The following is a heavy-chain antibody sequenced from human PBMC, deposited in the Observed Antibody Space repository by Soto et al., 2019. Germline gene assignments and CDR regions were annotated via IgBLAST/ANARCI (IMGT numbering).Heavy chain of an antibody. D-gene: IGHD2-15*01. CDR3: IYRSETPRVAYSIDA. CDR1: CLSRSTSGVG. J-gene: IGHJ4*03. Sequence: QITLKESRPALLKSTQALTLSCTVSCLSRSTSGVGVGWIRQSPGKAMGWLALICWYEDTRYSPSPKSRLVISPDASKTQVVLTMTTVDPVDTATYYCIYRSETPRVAYSIDAWGQWTLVTVSS. CDR2: ICWYEDT. V-gene: IGHV2-5*01.